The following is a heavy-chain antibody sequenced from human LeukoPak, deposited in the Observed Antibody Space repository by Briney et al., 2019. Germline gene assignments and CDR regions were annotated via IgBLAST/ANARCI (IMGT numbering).Heavy chain of an antibody. V-gene: IGHV3-21*01. CDR1: GFTFSSYS. CDR3: AKGDSSSWYEANWFDP. Sequence: GGSLRLSCAASGFTFSSYSMNWVRQAPGKGLEWVSSISSSSSYIYYADSVKGRFTISRDNAKNSLYLQMNSLRAEDTAVYYCAKGDSSSWYEANWFDPWGQGTLVTVSS. D-gene: IGHD6-13*01. CDR2: ISSSSSYI. J-gene: IGHJ5*02.